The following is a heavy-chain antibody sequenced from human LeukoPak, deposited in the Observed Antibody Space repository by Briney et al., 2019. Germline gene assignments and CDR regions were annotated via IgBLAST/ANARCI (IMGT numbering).Heavy chain of an antibody. V-gene: IGHV3-23*01. CDR1: GFTFSSYA. Sequence: PGGSLRLSCAASGFTFSSYAMSWVRQAPGKGLEWVSAISGSGGSTYYADSVKGRFTISRDNSKNTLYLQMNSLRAEDTAVYYRAKDPFYYDSSGGFDYWGQGTLVTVSS. CDR3: AKDPFYYDSSGGFDY. CDR2: ISGSGGST. D-gene: IGHD3-22*01. J-gene: IGHJ4*02.